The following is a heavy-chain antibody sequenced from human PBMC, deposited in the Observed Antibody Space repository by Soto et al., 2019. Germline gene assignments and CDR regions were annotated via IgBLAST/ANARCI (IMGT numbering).Heavy chain of an antibody. J-gene: IGHJ4*02. CDR1: GFTFDDYA. D-gene: IGHD2-2*03. Sequence: EVQLVESGGGLVQPGRSLRLSCAASGFTFDDYAMHWVRQAPGKGLEWVSGISWNSGSIGYADSVKGRFTISRDNAKNSMYLQMNSLRAEDTALYFCAKDMGSGYCSSTCCYGGFDYWGQGSLVTVSS. CDR3: AKDMGSGYCSSTCCYGGFDY. V-gene: IGHV3-9*01. CDR2: ISWNSGSI.